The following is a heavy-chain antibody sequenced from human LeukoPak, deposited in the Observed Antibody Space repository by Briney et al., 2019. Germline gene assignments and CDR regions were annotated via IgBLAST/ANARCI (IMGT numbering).Heavy chain of an antibody. D-gene: IGHD6-19*01. J-gene: IGHJ4*02. CDR1: GVSMSSYY. Sequence: SETLSLTCTVSGVSMSSYYWSWIRQPPGKGLEWIGYIHYSGSTNYKPSLKSRVTISGDTSKNQFSLELSSVTAADTAVYYCARRMGTSGWLDYWGQGTLVTVSS. V-gene: IGHV4-59*08. CDR2: IHYSGST. CDR3: ARRMGTSGWLDY.